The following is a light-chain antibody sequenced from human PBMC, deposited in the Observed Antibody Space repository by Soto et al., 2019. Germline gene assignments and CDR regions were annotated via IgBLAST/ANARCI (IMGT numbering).Light chain of an antibody. Sequence: DIQMTQSPSSLSASVGDRVTNTCQASQYIKNYLNWYQQKSGKAPKLLIYDASDLETGVPSRFSGSGSGTDFTFTINSLQPEDIATYYCQQYDNLPLTFGGGTKVDI. V-gene: IGKV1-33*01. CDR3: QQYDNLPLT. J-gene: IGKJ4*01. CDR2: DAS. CDR1: QYIKNY.